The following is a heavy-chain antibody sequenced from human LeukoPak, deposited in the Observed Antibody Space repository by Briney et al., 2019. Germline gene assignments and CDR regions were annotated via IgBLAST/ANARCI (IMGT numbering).Heavy chain of an antibody. D-gene: IGHD3-22*01. Sequence: PSETLPLTCTVSGGSISSSSYYWGWIRQPPGKGLEWIGSIYYSGSTYYNPSLKSRVTISVDTSKNQFSLKLSSVTAADTAVYYCARIYYYDSSGSVDAFDIWGQGTMVTVSS. CDR2: IYYSGST. V-gene: IGHV4-39*07. J-gene: IGHJ3*02. CDR1: GGSISSSSYY. CDR3: ARIYYYDSSGSVDAFDI.